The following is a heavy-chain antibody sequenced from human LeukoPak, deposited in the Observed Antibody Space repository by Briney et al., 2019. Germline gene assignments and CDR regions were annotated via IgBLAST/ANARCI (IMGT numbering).Heavy chain of an antibody. D-gene: IGHD6-6*01. CDR3: AKDDVEYSSSLRVDWFDP. CDR1: GFTFSSYA. J-gene: IGHJ5*02. V-gene: IGHV3-23*01. Sequence: GGSLRLSCAASGFTFSSYAMSWVRQAPGKGLEWVSAISGSGGSTYYADSVKGRFTISRDNSKNTLYLQMNSLRAEDTAVYYCAKDDVEYSSSLRVDWFDPWGQGTLVTVSS. CDR2: ISGSGGST.